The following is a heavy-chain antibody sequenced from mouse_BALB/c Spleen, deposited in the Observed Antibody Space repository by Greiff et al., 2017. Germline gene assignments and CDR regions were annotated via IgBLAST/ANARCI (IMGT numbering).Heavy chain of an antibody. Sequence: EVKLVESGGGLVQPGGSRKLSCAASGFTFSSFGMHWVRQAPEKGLEWVAYISSGSSTIYYADTVKGRFTISRDNPKNTLFLQMTSLRSEDTAMYYCARSISLRRYYFDYWGQGTTLTVSS. CDR3: ARSISLRRYYFDY. CDR2: ISSGSSTI. D-gene: IGHD1-2*01. CDR1: GFTFSSFG. V-gene: IGHV5-17*02. J-gene: IGHJ2*01.